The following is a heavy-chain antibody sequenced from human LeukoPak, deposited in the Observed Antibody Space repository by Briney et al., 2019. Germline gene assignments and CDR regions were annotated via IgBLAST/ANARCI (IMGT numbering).Heavy chain of an antibody. CDR1: GYTFTSYD. CDR2: MNPNSGNT. J-gene: IGHJ4*02. D-gene: IGHD6-13*01. Sequence: ASVKVSCKASGYTFTSYDINWVRQATGQGLEWMGWMNPNSGNTGYAQKFQGRVTMTRNTSISTAYMELSSLRSEDTAVYYCAVTEPAAGHFDYWGQGTLVTVSS. CDR3: AVTEPAAGHFDY. V-gene: IGHV1-8*01.